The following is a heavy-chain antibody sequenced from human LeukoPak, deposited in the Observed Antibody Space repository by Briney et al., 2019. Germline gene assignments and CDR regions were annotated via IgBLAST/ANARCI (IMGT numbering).Heavy chain of an antibody. CDR3: AKDYDFWSGTPSFDY. V-gene: IGHV3-23*01. J-gene: IGHJ4*02. Sequence: GGYLRLSCAASGFTFSSYAMSWVRQAPGKGLEWVSAISGSGGSTYYADSVKGRFTISRDNSKNTLYLQMNSLRAEDTAVYYCAKDYDFWSGTPSFDYWGQGTLVTVSS. CDR2: ISGSGGST. D-gene: IGHD3-3*01. CDR1: GFTFSSYA.